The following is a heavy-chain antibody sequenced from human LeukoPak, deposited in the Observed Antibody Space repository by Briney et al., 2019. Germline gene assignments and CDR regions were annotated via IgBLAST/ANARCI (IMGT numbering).Heavy chain of an antibody. CDR2: INPNSGGT. CDR3: ARAVYDFWSGYGSWDAFDI. V-gene: IGHV1-2*02. Sequence: ASVKVSCKTSGYTFTDYFMHWVRQAPGHGLEWMGWINPNSGGTNYAQKFQGRVTMTRDTSISTAYMELSRLRSDDTAVYYCARAVYDFWSGYGSWDAFDIWGQGTMVTVSS. J-gene: IGHJ3*02. D-gene: IGHD3-3*01. CDR1: GYTFTDYF.